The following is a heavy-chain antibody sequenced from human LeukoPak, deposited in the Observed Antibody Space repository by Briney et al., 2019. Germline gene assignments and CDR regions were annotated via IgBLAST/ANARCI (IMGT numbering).Heavy chain of an antibody. CDR1: GYTFTSYG. Sequence: ASVKVSCKASGYTFTSYGISGVRQAPGQGREWMGWISAYNGNTNYAQRLQGRVTMTTDTSTSTAYMELRSLRSDDTAVYYCARDSSSWYLVSIYYYYMDVWGKGTTVTVSS. CDR2: ISAYNGNT. CDR3: ARDSSSWYLVSIYYYYMDV. D-gene: IGHD6-13*01. J-gene: IGHJ6*03. V-gene: IGHV1-18*01.